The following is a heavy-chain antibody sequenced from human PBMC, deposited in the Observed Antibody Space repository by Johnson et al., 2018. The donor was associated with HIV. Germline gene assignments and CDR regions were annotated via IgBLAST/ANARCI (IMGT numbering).Heavy chain of an antibody. Sequence: QVQLVESGGGVVQPGRSLRLSCAASGFTFSNYGMHWVRQAPGKGLEWVAIIWFDGNTEYYADSVKGRFTISRDNSKNTLYLQMNSLRVEDTAVYYCARGGGTYAFDIWGQGTMVTVSS. V-gene: IGHV3-33*01. D-gene: IGHD1-26*01. CDR3: ARGGGTYAFDI. CDR1: GFTFSNYG. J-gene: IGHJ3*02. CDR2: IWFDGNTE.